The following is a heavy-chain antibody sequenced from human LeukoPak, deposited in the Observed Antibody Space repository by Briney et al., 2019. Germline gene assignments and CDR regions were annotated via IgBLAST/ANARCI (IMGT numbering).Heavy chain of an antibody. D-gene: IGHD3-9*01. J-gene: IGHJ5*02. CDR3: ARAIFWPQNWFDP. Sequence: ASVKVSCKASGYTFTSYDINWVRQATGQGLEWMGWMNPNSGNTGYAQKFQGRVTMTRNTSISTAYMELSSLRSEDTAVYYCARAIFWPQNWFDPWGQGTLVTVSS. V-gene: IGHV1-8*01. CDR2: MNPNSGNT. CDR1: GYTFTSYD.